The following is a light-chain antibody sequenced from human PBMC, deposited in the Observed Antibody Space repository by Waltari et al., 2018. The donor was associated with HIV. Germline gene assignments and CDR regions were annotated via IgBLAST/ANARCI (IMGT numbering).Light chain of an antibody. J-gene: IGLJ2*01. V-gene: IGLV2-23*02. Sequence: QSALTQPASVSGSPGQSITISCTGTSSAVGGYNYVSWYQQPPGKAPTLMIYDVSKRPSGVSNRFSGSKSGNTASLTISGLQAEDESDYYCCSYAGSSTFAVFGGGTKLTVL. CDR2: DVS. CDR3: CSYAGSSTFAV. CDR1: SSAVGGYNY.